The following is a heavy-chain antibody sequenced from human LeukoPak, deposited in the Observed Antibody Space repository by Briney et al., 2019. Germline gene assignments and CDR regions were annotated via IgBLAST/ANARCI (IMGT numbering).Heavy chain of an antibody. Sequence: GRSLRLSCAASGFTSSSYGMHWVRQAPGKGLEWVAVIWYDGSNKYYADSVKGRFTISRDNSKNTLYLQMNSLRAEDTAVYYCARDPYDSSGRRGYYYYGMDVWGQGTTVTVSS. CDR3: ARDPYDSSGRRGYYYYGMDV. D-gene: IGHD3-22*01. V-gene: IGHV3-33*01. CDR1: GFTSSSYG. J-gene: IGHJ6*02. CDR2: IWYDGSNK.